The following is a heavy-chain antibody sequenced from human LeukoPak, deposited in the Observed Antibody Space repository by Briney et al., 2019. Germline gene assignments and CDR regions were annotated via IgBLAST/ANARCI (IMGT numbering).Heavy chain of an antibody. CDR3: ARAWITMVRGVIMPFDY. CDR2: IXSSGSTI. V-gene: IGHV3-11*01. J-gene: IGHJ4*02. D-gene: IGHD3-10*01. Sequence: XIXSSGSTIYYADSVKGRFTISRDNAKNSLYLQMNSLRAEDTAVYYCARAWITMVRGVIMPFDYWGQGTLVTVSS.